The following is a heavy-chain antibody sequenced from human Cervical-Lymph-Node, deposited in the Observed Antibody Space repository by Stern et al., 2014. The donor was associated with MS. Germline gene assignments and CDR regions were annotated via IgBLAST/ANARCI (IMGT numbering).Heavy chain of an antibody. CDR1: GYTFTTYA. CDR2: INTNTGTP. J-gene: IGHJ2*01. V-gene: IGHV7-4-1*02. D-gene: IGHD5-12*01. Sequence: VQLVQSGSELKKPGASVKVSCKASGYTFTTYAMTWVRQAPGQGLEWMGWINTNTGTPTYAPGFTGRFVFSLDTSVSTAYLQISSLRANDTAVYYCARGWLGPDWYFDLWGRGTLVTVSS. CDR3: ARGWLGPDWYFDL.